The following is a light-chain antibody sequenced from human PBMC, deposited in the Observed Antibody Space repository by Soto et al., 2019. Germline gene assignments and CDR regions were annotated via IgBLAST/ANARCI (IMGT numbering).Light chain of an antibody. CDR3: MQPLQSWT. CDR1: QSLLHSNPYNY. Sequence: DIVMTQSPLSLPVTPGEPSSISCSSSQSLLHSNPYNYLDWYLQKPGQSQQVVIYLGSNRDSGVPDRFSGSGSGTDFTLKISRVETAHVGVHYCMQPLQSWTFGQATKVDI. CDR2: LGS. J-gene: IGKJ1*01. V-gene: IGKV2-28*01.